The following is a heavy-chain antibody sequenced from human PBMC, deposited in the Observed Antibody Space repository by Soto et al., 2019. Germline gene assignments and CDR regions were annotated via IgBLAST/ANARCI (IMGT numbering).Heavy chain of an antibody. J-gene: IGHJ4*02. D-gene: IGHD1-26*01. CDR1: GGPLSSNHY. V-gene: IGHV4-39*01. CDR3: GGRIWGCGRVNFDY. Sequence: QVQLQESGPGLVQPSETLSLTCSVSGGPLSSNHYWGWIRQPPGKGLEWIGSIDYTGNTHYNSALMSRVTKSRDTAKNPFSLNLSSVTAADAAVYYWGGRIWGCGRVNFDYWGQGTPVTVSS. CDR2: IDYTGNT.